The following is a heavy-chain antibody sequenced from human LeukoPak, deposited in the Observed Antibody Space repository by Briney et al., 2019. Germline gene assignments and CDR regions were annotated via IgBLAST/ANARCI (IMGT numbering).Heavy chain of an antibody. CDR3: ARQRQLWSPFDY. V-gene: IGHV4-31*03. J-gene: IGHJ4*02. D-gene: IGHD5-18*01. CDR1: GGSISSGGYY. CDR2: IYYSGST. Sequence: SETLSLTCTVSGGSISSGGYYWSWIRQHPGTGLEWIGYIYYSGSTYYNPSLKSRVTISVDTSKNQFSLKLSSVTAADTAVYYCARQRQLWSPFDYWGQGTLVTVSS.